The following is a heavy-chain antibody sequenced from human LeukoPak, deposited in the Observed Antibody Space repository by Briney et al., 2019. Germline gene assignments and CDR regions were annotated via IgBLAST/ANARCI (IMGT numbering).Heavy chain of an antibody. CDR1: GGSISSGSYD. Sequence: PSETLSLTCTVSGGSISSGSYDWRWIRQPAGKGLEWIGRIYTSGSTNYNPSLKSRVTISVDTSKNQFSLKLSSVTAADTAVYYCARGPYDFWSGYYRPFDYWGQGTLVTVSS. D-gene: IGHD3-3*01. V-gene: IGHV4-61*02. CDR2: IYTSGST. CDR3: ARGPYDFWSGYYRPFDY. J-gene: IGHJ4*02.